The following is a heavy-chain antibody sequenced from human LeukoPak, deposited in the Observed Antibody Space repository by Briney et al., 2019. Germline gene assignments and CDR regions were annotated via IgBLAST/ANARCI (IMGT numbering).Heavy chain of an antibody. CDR3: ARGGAVTAYYGWEFVRFDY. CDR2: INPNSGVT. Sequence: ASVKVSCKASGYTFTGYYINWVRQAPGQGLEWMGWINPNSGVTSFAQRFQNRVTLTTDTSTSATYMELSGLRSDDTAVYYCARGGAVTAYYGWEFVRFDYWGQGTLVTVSS. J-gene: IGHJ4*02. V-gene: IGHV1-2*02. D-gene: IGHD4-17*01. CDR1: GYTFTGYY.